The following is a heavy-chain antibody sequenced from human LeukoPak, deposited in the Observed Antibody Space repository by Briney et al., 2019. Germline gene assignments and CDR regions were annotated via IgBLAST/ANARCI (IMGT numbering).Heavy chain of an antibody. D-gene: IGHD2-15*01. CDR1: GFTISSYS. CDR3: ARDYFSRAALFGYSYL. Sequence: GGSLRLSCAVSGFTISSYSKNWVRQAPGQGLEGVSCVSSTNSLIYYADSGKGRFTISRDNAKNSLYLQMNSLRAEDTAVYYCARDYFSRAALFGYSYLWGRGTLVTVSS. V-gene: IGHV3-21*01. J-gene: IGHJ2*01. CDR2: VSSTNSLI.